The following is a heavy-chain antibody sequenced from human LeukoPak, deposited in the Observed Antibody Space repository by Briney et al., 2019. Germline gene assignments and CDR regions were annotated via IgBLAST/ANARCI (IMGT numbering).Heavy chain of an antibody. CDR1: GFTFSSYA. D-gene: IGHD5-18*01. J-gene: IGHJ4*02. Sequence: GGSLRLSCAASGFTFSSYAMHWVRQAPGKGLEWVAVISYDGSNKYYADSVKGRFTISRDNSKNTLYLQMNSLRAEDTAVYYCAKIKSEGYPSHFDYWGQGTLVTVSS. CDR2: ISYDGSNK. CDR3: AKIKSEGYPSHFDY. V-gene: IGHV3-30*18.